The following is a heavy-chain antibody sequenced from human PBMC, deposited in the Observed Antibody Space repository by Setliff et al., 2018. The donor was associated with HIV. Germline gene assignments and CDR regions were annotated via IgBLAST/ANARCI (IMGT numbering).Heavy chain of an antibody. CDR1: GGSISSGSYY. CDR2: IYTSGRT. CDR3: ARDGVSIVVVPAAIHYYYYMDV. J-gene: IGHJ6*03. V-gene: IGHV4-61*09. D-gene: IGHD2-2*02. Sequence: SETLSLTCTVSGGSISSGSYYWSWIRQPAGKGLEWIGHIYTSGRTNYNPSLKSRVTISVDTSKNQFSLKLNSVTAADTAVYYCARDGVSIVVVPAAIHYYYYMDVWGKGTTVTVSS.